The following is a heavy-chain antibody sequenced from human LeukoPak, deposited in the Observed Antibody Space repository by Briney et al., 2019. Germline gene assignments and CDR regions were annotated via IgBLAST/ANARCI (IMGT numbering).Heavy chain of an antibody. J-gene: IGHJ4*02. D-gene: IGHD2-15*01. Sequence: GGSLRLSCAASGFTFSSYAMSWVRQAPGKGLEWISGISGSGGSTYYADSVEGRFTISRDNSRNTLYLQMNSLRDEDTALYYCAKASCSGGGCYRFDCWGQGTLVTVSS. CDR2: ISGSGGST. V-gene: IGHV3-23*01. CDR1: GFTFSSYA. CDR3: AKASCSGGGCYRFDC.